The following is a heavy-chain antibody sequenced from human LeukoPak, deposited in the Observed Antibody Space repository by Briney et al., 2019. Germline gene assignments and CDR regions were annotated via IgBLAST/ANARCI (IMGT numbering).Heavy chain of an antibody. CDR1: GGSISSSNYY. D-gene: IGHD3-10*01. V-gene: IGHV4-39*01. J-gene: IGHJ4*02. CDR2: IHYSVST. Sequence: PSETLSLTCTVSGGSISSSNYYWGWIRQPPGKGLEWIGSIHYSVSTYYNTSLRSGFTASENTSKNQFIVNLSSVDAADTAVYYDTRHFGSGRDDYWGQGTLVTVSS. CDR3: TRHFGSGRDDY.